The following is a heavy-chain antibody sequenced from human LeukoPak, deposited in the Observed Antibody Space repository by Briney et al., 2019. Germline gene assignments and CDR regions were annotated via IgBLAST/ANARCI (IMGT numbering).Heavy chain of an antibody. Sequence: SVKVSCKASGGTFSSYTISLVRQAPGQGLEWMGRIIPILGIANYAQKFQGRVTITADKSTSTAYMELSSLRSEDTAVYYCATATAGHEDAFDIWGQGTMVTVSS. CDR2: IIPILGIA. CDR1: GGTFSSYT. CDR3: ATATAGHEDAFDI. D-gene: IGHD6-13*01. J-gene: IGHJ3*02. V-gene: IGHV1-69*02.